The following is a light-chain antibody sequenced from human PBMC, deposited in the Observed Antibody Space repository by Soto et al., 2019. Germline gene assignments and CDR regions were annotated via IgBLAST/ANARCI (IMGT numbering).Light chain of an antibody. J-gene: IGKJ5*01. CDR2: TTS. Sequence: DIQMTQSPSFMSASVGDRVTVTCRASQHINRWLAWYQQKPGEAPKLLIYTTSTLASGVPSRFSGSGSGTAFTLTISSLQPEDFATYYCQQANAFPITFGQGTRLEIK. CDR3: QQANAFPIT. CDR1: QHINRW. V-gene: IGKV1-12*01.